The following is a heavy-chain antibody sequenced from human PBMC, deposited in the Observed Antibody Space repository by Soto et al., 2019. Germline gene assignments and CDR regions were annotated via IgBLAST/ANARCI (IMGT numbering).Heavy chain of an antibody. D-gene: IGHD2-15*01. V-gene: IGHV1-3*01. CDR1: GYTFTSYA. CDR3: ATSISLGCSGGSCYSEPNWSDP. J-gene: IGHJ5*02. Sequence: GASVKVSCKASGYTFTSYAMHGVRQAPGQRLEWMGWINAGNGNTKYSQKFQGRVTMTKDTSTDTAYMELSSLRSEDTAVYYCATSISLGCSGGSCYSEPNWSDPWGQGTLVTVSS. CDR2: INAGNGNT.